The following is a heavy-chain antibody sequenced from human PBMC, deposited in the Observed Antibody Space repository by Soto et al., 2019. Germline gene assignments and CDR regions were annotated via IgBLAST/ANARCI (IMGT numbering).Heavy chain of an antibody. CDR1: GFTFNFYA. D-gene: IGHD2-21*02. CDR2: ISYYGSTK. Sequence: GGSLRLSCAASGFTFNFYAMHWVRQPPGKGLEWVAVISYYGSTKYYADSVKGRFTISRDDATSSVSLQMNSLRGEDTAVYFCAREETAWPLAYGLDVWGQGTTVTVSS. V-gene: IGHV3-30*04. J-gene: IGHJ6*02. CDR3: AREETAWPLAYGLDV.